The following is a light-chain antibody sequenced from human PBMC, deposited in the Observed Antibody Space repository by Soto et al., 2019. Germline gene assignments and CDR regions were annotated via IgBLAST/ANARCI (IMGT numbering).Light chain of an antibody. Sequence: DIQMTQSPSSLSASVGDRVTITCRASQDISNYLAWYQQKPGKVPKLLIYAASTLQSGVPSRFSGSGSGTDFTLTISSLQPEDVATYYCQKYTSAPRTFGGGTKVEIK. J-gene: IGKJ4*01. CDR1: QDISNY. V-gene: IGKV1-27*01. CDR2: AAS. CDR3: QKYTSAPRT.